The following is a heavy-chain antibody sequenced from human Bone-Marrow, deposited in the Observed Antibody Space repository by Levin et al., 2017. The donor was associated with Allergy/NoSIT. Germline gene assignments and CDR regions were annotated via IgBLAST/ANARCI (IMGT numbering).Heavy chain of an antibody. J-gene: IGHJ4*02. Sequence: GESLKISCAASGFTFSSYAMSWVRQAPGKGLEWVSAISGSGGSTYYADSVKGRFTISRDNSKNTLYLQMNSLRAEDTAVYYCAKNNGSCYLGRFDYWGQGTLVTVSS. CDR1: GFTFSSYA. CDR2: ISGSGGST. D-gene: IGHD2-15*01. CDR3: AKNNGSCYLGRFDY. V-gene: IGHV3-23*01.